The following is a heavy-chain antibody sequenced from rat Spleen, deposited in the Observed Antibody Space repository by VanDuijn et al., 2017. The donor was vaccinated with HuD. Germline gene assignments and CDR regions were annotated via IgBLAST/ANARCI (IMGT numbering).Heavy chain of an antibody. CDR2: IVYDGSRI. Sequence: EVQLVESGGGLVQPGRSLKLSCAVSGFTFSDYAMAWVRQAPKKGLEWVATIVYDGSRIYYRDSVKGRFTISRDNAKSTLYRQMDSLRSEDTATYYCARRLLRVYVRLYFDYWGQGVMVTVSS. CDR3: ARRLLRVYVRLYFDY. D-gene: IGHD1-9*01. V-gene: IGHV5-17*01. J-gene: IGHJ2*01. CDR1: GFTFSDYA.